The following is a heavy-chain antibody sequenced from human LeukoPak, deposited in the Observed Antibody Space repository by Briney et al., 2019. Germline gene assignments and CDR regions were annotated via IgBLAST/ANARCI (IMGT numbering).Heavy chain of an antibody. D-gene: IGHD4-23*01. CDR1: GGSFSGYY. J-gene: IGHJ4*02. V-gene: IGHV4-34*01. CDR2: INHSGST. CDR3: ARGDYGRYSGPADY. Sequence: SETLSLTCAVYGGSFSGYYWSWIRQPPGKGLEWIGEINHSGSTNYNPSLKSRVTISVDASKNQFSLKLTSVTAADTAVYYCARGDYGRYSGPADYWGQGTLVTVSS.